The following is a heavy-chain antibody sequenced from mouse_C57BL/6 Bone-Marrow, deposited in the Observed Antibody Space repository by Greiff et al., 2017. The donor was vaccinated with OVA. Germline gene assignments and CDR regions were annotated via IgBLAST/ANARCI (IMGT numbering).Heavy chain of an antibody. CDR3: ASLTYYFDY. CDR2: IWSGGST. V-gene: IGHV2-4*01. Sequence: VKLVESGPGLVQPSQSLSITCTVSGFSLTSYGVHWVRQPPGKGLEWLGVIWSGGSTDYNATFISRLSISKDNSTSQVFFKMNSLQADDTAIYYCASLTYYFDYWGQGTTLTVSS. J-gene: IGHJ2*01. D-gene: IGHD4-1*01. CDR1: GFSLTSYG.